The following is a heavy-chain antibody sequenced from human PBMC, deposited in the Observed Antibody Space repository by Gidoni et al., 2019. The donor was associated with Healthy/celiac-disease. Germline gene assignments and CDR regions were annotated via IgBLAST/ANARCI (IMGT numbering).Heavy chain of an antibody. J-gene: IGHJ3*02. CDR2: IYYSGST. CDR3: ATTTTVTTTVANDAFDI. V-gene: IGHV4-39*01. CDR1: GGSVSSSSYY. D-gene: IGHD4-17*01. Sequence: KPSETLYLSCTVSGGSVSSSSYYWGWIRQPPGKGLEWIGSIYYSGSTYYNPSLKSRVTISVDTSKNQFSLKLSSVTAADTAVYYCATTTTVTTTVANDAFDIWGQGTMVTVSS.